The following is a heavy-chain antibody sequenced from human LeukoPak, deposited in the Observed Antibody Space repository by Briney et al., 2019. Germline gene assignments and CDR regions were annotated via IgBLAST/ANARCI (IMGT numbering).Heavy chain of an antibody. CDR2: IYYSGST. CDR1: GGSISSYY. J-gene: IGHJ3*02. Sequence: SETLSLTCTVSGGSISSYYWSWIRQPPGKGLEWIGYIYYSGSTNYNPSLKSRVTISVDTSKNQFSLKLSSVTAADTAVYYCARVHPGFYGDWVDAFDIWGQGTVVTVSS. CDR3: ARVHPGFYGDWVDAFDI. V-gene: IGHV4-59*01. D-gene: IGHD4-17*01.